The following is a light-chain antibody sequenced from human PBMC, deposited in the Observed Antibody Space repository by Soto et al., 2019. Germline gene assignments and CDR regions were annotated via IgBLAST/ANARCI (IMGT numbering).Light chain of an antibody. CDR1: QSVGES. CDR2: HVF. V-gene: IGKV3-20*01. CDR3: QQLGGSPRT. J-gene: IGKJ1*01. Sequence: EIVLTQSPGTLSLSPGERATLSCRASQSVGESLVWYQQKPGQAPRLLLYHVFNRATGIPDRFSGSGSGTDFTLTISRLAPEDFAVYYCQQLGGSPRTFGRGTKVERK.